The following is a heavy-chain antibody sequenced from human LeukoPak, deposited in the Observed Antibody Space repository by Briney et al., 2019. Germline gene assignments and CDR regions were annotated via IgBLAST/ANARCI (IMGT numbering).Heavy chain of an antibody. J-gene: IGHJ4*02. CDR2: INPNSGGT. CDR3: AGVPGYSFDC. Sequence: ASVKVSCKAPGYTFTASYMHWVRQAPGQGLEWMGWINPNSGGTNYAQKFQGRVTMTGDTSISTAYMELSRLRYDDTAVYYCAGVPGYSFDCWGQGSLVTVSS. CDR1: GYTFTASY. V-gene: IGHV1-2*02. D-gene: IGHD5-18*01.